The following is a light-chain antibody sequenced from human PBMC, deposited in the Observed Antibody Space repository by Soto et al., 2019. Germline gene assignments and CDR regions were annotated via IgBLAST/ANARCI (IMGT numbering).Light chain of an antibody. CDR2: AAS. CDR1: QSISNN. CDR3: QQYHDWPPST. J-gene: IGKJ2*02. Sequence: EIVMTQSPATLSVSPGERATLSCRASQSISNNVACYQQKPGQAPRILISAASTSAPGIPARFCGSGSGTEFILPISSLQSEDFAVYYCQQYHDWPPSTFGQGTKLEIK. V-gene: IGKV3-15*01.